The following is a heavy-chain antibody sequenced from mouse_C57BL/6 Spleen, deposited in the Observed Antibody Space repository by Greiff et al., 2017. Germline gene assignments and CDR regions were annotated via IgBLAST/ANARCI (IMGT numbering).Heavy chain of an antibody. Sequence: QVQLQQSGPELVKPGASVKISCKASGYAFSSSWMNWVKQRPGKGLEWIGRIYPGDGDTNYNGKFKGKATLTADKSSSTAYMQLSSLTSEDSSVYFCAKEGGWTYFDYWGQGTTLTVSS. CDR2: IYPGDGDT. V-gene: IGHV1-82*01. CDR3: AKEGGWTYFDY. J-gene: IGHJ2*01. CDR1: GYAFSSSW.